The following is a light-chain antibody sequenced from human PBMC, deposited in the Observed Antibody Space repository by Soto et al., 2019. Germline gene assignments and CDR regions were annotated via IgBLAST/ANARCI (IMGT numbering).Light chain of an antibody. Sequence: DIQMTQSPSSLSASVGDRVTITCRASQSISYYLNWYQQKPGRAPRLLIYTTSSLQSGVPSKFSGSASGTDFTLAISSLQPEDFATYYCQQSYTTPWTFGHGTKVEIK. CDR1: QSISYY. V-gene: IGKV1-39*01. CDR2: TTS. J-gene: IGKJ1*01. CDR3: QQSYTTPWT.